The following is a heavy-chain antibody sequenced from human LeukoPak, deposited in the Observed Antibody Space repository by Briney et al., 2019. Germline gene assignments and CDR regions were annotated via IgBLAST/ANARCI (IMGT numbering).Heavy chain of an antibody. J-gene: IGHJ4*02. Sequence: PSETLSLTCAVYGGSFSGYYWSWIRRPPGKGLEWIGEINHSGSTNYNPSHKSRVTISVDTSKNQFSLKLGSVTAADTAVYYCARGHEAVYVGYWGQGTLVTVSS. CDR3: ARGHEAVYVGY. V-gene: IGHV4-34*01. CDR2: INHSGST. D-gene: IGHD2-8*01. CDR1: GGSFSGYY.